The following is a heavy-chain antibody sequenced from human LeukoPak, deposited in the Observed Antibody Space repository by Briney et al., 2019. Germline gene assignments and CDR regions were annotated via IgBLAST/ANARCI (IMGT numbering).Heavy chain of an antibody. D-gene: IGHD2-2*01. V-gene: IGHV4-59*08. CDR1: GGSISPYY. CDR2: IFYKGNT. Sequence: SETLSFTCTVSGGSISPYYWSWIRQPPGKGLEWIGYIFYKGNTNYNPSLKSRVTISLHTSRNQFSLKLSSVTAADTAVYYCARHVSFTAARLFDHWGQGTVVTVSS. J-gene: IGHJ5*02. CDR3: ARHVSFTAARLFDH.